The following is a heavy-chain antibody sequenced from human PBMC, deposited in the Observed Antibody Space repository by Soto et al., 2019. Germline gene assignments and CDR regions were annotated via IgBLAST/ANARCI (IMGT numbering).Heavy chain of an antibody. CDR1: GFMFSSYA. CDR3: AKLTYPSDSIGYHYERVSGWIDS. CDR2: ISASGGTA. J-gene: IGHJ5*01. V-gene: IGHV3-23*01. D-gene: IGHD3-22*01. Sequence: GGSLRLSCAASGFMFSSYAMSWVRQAPGKGLEWVSSISASGGTANLADSVEGRCTISRDNSKSTLYLQMNSLRAEDTAVYYCAKLTYPSDSIGYHYERVSGWIDSWGQGTLVTVSS.